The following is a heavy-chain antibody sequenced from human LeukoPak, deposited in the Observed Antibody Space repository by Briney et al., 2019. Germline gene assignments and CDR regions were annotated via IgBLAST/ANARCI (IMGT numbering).Heavy chain of an antibody. CDR1: GFTVSSNY. Sequence: GGSLRLSCAASGFTVSSNYMSWVRQAPGKGLEWVSVIYSGGSTYYADSVKGRFTISRDNAKNSLYLQMNSLRAEDTAVYYCARRSGSYLFYFDYWGQGTLVTVSS. CDR3: ARRSGSYLFYFDY. CDR2: IYSGGST. J-gene: IGHJ4*02. D-gene: IGHD1-26*01. V-gene: IGHV3-53*01.